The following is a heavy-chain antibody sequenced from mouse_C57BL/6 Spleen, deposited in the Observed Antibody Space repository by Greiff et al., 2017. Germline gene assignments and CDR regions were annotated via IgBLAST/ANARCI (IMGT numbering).Heavy chain of an antibody. CDR2: IYPGDGDT. J-gene: IGHJ2*01. Sequence: VKLQESGAELVKPGASVKISCKASGYAFSSYWMNWVKQRPGKGLEWIGQIYPGDGDTNYNGKFKGKATLTADKSSSTAYMQLSSLTSEDSAVYFCARAHYYGSHFDYWGQGTTLTVSS. CDR3: ARAHYYGSHFDY. CDR1: GYAFSSYW. V-gene: IGHV1-80*01. D-gene: IGHD1-1*01.